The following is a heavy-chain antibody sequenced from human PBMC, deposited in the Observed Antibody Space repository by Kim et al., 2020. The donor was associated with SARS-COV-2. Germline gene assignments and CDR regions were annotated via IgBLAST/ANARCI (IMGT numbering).Heavy chain of an antibody. J-gene: IGHJ3*02. CDR2: I. V-gene: IGHV3-21*01. CDR3: ASSGPDDAFDI. Sequence: IYSADSVKGRFTISRDNAKNSLDLQMNSLRAEDTAVYYCASSGPDDAFDIWGQGTMVTVSS.